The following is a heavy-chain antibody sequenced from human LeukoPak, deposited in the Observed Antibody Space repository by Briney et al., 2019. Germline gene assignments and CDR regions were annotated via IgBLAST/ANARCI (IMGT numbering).Heavy chain of an antibody. V-gene: IGHV3-23*01. J-gene: IGHJ4*02. D-gene: IGHD2-2*01. Sequence: GGSLRLSCAASGFTFNTYAMSWVRQAPGKGLEWVSAISGSGGSTYYADSVKGRFTISRDNSKNTLYLQMNSLRAEDTAVYYCAKERGDCSSTSCYGRGWPIDYWGQGTLVTVSS. CDR1: GFTFNTYA. CDR2: ISGSGGST. CDR3: AKERGDCSSTSCYGRGWPIDY.